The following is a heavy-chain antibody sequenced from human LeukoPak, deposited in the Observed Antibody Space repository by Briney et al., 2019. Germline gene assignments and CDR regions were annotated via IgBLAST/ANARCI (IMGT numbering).Heavy chain of an antibody. D-gene: IGHD3-22*01. V-gene: IGHV4-59*01. CDR1: GGSISSYY. Sequence: SETLSLTCTVSGGSISSYYWSWIRQPPGKGLEWIGYIYYSGSTNYNPSLKSRVSISVDTSKNQFSLKLSSVTAADTAVYYCARDRQHYYDSSGYRPWFDPWGQGTLVTVSS. CDR3: ARDRQHYYDSSGYRPWFDP. J-gene: IGHJ5*02. CDR2: IYYSGST.